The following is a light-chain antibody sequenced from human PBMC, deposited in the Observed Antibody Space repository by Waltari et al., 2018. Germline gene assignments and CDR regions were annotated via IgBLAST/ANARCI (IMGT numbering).Light chain of an antibody. CDR2: WAS. J-gene: IGKJ2*03. CDR1: QSVLITSNNKNY. CDR3: QHYYTPSYS. V-gene: IGKV4-1*01. Sequence: DIVMTQSPDSLAVSLGGRATINCKSSQSVLITSNNKNYLAWYQQKPGQPPKLLIYWASTRASGVPERFSGSGSGADFTLTISSLQAEDVAVYYCQHYYTPSYSFGQGTKLEIK.